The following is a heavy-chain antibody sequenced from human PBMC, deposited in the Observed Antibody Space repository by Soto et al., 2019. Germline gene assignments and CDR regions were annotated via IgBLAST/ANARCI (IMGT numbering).Heavy chain of an antibody. CDR1: GDTVSTHT. J-gene: IGHJ5*02. CDR3: AKGGGPYLFDH. CDR2: IVPLIGIV. D-gene: IGHD1-26*01. Sequence: QVQLVQSGAEVKKPGSSVKVSCETSGDTVSTHTISWVRQAPGQGLEWIGRIVPLIGIVKYAQKFQGRVTITADKSRSTTYMELSSLTSEDSAVYFCAKGGGPYLFDHWGQGTRVIVSS. V-gene: IGHV1-69*04.